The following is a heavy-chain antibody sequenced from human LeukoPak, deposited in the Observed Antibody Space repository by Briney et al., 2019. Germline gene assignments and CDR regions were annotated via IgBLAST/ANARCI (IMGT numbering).Heavy chain of an antibody. V-gene: IGHV4-39*01. CDR2: IYYGGST. D-gene: IGHD1-26*01. Sequence: PSETLSLTCTVSGGSISTGRYFWGWIRQPPGKGLEWIGNIYYGGSTYYNPSLKSRVTISVDTSKNQFSLKLSSVTAADTAVYYCARHSGTYLGVFDSWGQGTLVTVSS. CDR1: GGSISTGRYF. CDR3: ARHSGTYLGVFDS. J-gene: IGHJ4*02.